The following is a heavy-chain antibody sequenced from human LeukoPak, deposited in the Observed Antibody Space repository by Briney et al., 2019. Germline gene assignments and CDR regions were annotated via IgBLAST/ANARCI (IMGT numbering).Heavy chain of an antibody. J-gene: IGHJ4*02. CDR2: ITGSGDST. D-gene: IGHD6-19*01. CDR1: GFSFSSYA. CDR3: AFGPHQQWLLADY. V-gene: IGHV3-23*01. Sequence: PGGSLRLSCAVSGFSFSSYAVGWVRQTPGKGLQLVSTITGSGDSTYYADSVNGRFTISRDNSKNTLYLQVNSLRADDTALYYCAFGPHQQWLLADYWGQGTLVTVSS.